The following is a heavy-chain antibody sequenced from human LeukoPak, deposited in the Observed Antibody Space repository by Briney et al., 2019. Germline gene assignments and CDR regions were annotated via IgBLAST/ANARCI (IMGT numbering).Heavy chain of an antibody. D-gene: IGHD6-13*01. CDR3: ARGFSSSWSFDY. J-gene: IGHJ4*02. Sequence: ASVKVSCKASGYTFKSYAITWVRQAPGQGLEWMGWIDPYSGNTNYAQKFQGRVTMTTETFTSTAYMELRSLRSDDTAVYYCARGFSSSWSFDYWGQGTLVTVSS. CDR1: GYTFKSYA. CDR2: IDPYSGNT. V-gene: IGHV1-18*01.